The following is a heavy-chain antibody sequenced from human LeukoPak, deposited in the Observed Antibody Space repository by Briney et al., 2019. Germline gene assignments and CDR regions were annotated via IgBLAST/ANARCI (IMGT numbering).Heavy chain of an antibody. J-gene: IGHJ4*02. CDR1: GFTFSDSY. D-gene: IGHD7-27*01. CDR3: AKEGGDWGEGYFDY. CDR2: ISSSGGTI. V-gene: IGHV3-11*01. Sequence: GGSLRLSCAASGFTFSDSYMSWIRQVPGKGLEWVSYISSSGGTIYYADSVKGRFTISRDNAKNSLYLQMNSLRAEDTAVYYCAKEGGDWGEGYFDYWGQGTLVTVSS.